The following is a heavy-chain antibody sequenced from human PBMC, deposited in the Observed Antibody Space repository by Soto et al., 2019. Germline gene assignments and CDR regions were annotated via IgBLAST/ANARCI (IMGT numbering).Heavy chain of an antibody. CDR2: VYYSGNT. Sequence: SETLSLTCTVSIASISGTSYYWGWIRQPPGMGLEWIGSVYYSGNTYYNPSLKSRVTISADTSKNQFTLKLNSVTAADTAVYYCARSSYYSDYYFDYWGQGTLVTVSS. CDR1: IASISGTSYY. CDR3: ARSSYYSDYYFDY. D-gene: IGHD3-10*01. V-gene: IGHV4-39*01. J-gene: IGHJ4*02.